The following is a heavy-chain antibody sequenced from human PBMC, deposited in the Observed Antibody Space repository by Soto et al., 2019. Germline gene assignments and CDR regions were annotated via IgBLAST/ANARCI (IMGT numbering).Heavy chain of an antibody. CDR1: GGSISSGGYY. D-gene: IGHD3-22*01. J-gene: IGHJ3*02. V-gene: IGHV4-31*03. Sequence: PSETLSLTCTVSGGSISSGGYYWSWIRQHPGKGLEWIGYIYYSGSTYYNPSLKSRVTISVDTSKNQFSLKLSSVTAADTAVYYCARSYYYDSSGYYHEAFDIWGQGTMITVSS. CDR2: IYYSGST. CDR3: ARSYYYDSSGYYHEAFDI.